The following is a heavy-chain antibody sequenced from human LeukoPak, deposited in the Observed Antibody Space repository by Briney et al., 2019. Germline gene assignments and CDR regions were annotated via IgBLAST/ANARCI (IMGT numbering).Heavy chain of an antibody. CDR2: ISYDGSNK. V-gene: IGHV3-30*04. Sequence: GGSLRLSCAASGFTFSSYAMHWVRQAPGKGPEWVAVISYDGSNKYYADSVKGRFTISRDNSKNTLYLQMNSLRAEDTAVYYCARVDYWGQGTLVTVSS. CDR1: GFTFSSYA. CDR3: ARVDY. J-gene: IGHJ4*02.